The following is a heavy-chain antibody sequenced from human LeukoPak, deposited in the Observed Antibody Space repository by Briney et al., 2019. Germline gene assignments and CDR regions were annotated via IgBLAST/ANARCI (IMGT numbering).Heavy chain of an antibody. D-gene: IGHD6-13*01. CDR1: GFIFSSYW. CDR2: ISYDGSNK. CDR3: ARDRAYSSSWSTYYYYYYGMDV. Sequence: GGSLRLSCAASGFIFSSYWVTWVRQAPGKGLEWVAVISYDGSNKYYADSVKGRFTISRDNSKNTLYLQMNSLRAEDTAVYYCARDRAYSSSWSTYYYYYYGMDVWGQGTTVTVSS. J-gene: IGHJ6*02. V-gene: IGHV3-30-3*01.